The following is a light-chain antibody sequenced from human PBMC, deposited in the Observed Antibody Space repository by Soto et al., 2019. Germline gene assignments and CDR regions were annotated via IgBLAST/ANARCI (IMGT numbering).Light chain of an antibody. CDR2: AAS. CDR1: QSLTNNY. J-gene: IGKJ4*01. V-gene: IGKV3-20*01. Sequence: EIVLTQSPGTLSLSPGERATHSCRASQSLTNNYLAWYQQKPGQAPRLLIYAASSRATGIPDRFSGSGSETDFTLTISRLEPEDFAVYYCQQYGSSLPVTFGGGTNVEIK. CDR3: QQYGSSLPVT.